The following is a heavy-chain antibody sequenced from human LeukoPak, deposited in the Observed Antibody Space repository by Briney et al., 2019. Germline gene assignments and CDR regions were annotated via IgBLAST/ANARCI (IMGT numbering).Heavy chain of an antibody. J-gene: IGHJ4*02. CDR3: AKDTSTWAFDH. D-gene: IGHD6-13*01. Sequence: ASVKVSCTASGYTFTSYAMHWVRQAPGQRLEWMGWINAGNGNTKYSQKFRGRLTVSMDTSTSTVYMELRSLSSEDTAAYYCAKDTSTWAFDHWGQGTLVTVSS. CDR2: INAGNGNT. V-gene: IGHV1-3*01. CDR1: GYTFTSYA.